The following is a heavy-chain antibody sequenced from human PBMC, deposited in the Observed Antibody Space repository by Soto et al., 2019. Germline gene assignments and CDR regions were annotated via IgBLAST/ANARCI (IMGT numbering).Heavy chain of an antibody. V-gene: IGHV4-34*01. CDR3: ARRGDYYDSSGDAFDI. CDR2: INLSGGT. J-gene: IGHJ3*02. D-gene: IGHD3-22*01. CDR1: GGSFSGYY. Sequence: SETLSLTCAVYGGSFSGYYWSWIRQAPGKGLEWIGEINLSGGTNYNPSLKSRVTISVDTSKNQFSLNLSSVTAADTAVYYCARRGDYYDSSGDAFDIWGQGTLVTVSS.